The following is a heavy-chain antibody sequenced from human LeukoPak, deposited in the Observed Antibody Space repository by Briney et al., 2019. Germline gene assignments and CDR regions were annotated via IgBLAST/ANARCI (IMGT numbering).Heavy chain of an antibody. CDR2: IYSGGST. CDR3: ARGSIVAPPNPFDY. J-gene: IGHJ4*02. V-gene: IGHV3-66*02. Sequence: GGSLRLSCAASGFTVSSNYMSWVRQAPGKGLEWVSVIYSGGSTYYADSVKGRFTISRDNSKNALYLQMNSLRAEDTAVYYCARGSIVAPPNPFDYWGQGTLVPVSS. D-gene: IGHD5-12*01. CDR1: GFTVSSNY.